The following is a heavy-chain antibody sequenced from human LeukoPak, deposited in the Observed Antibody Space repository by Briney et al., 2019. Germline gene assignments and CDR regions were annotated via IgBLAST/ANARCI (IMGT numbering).Heavy chain of an antibody. Sequence: PGRSLRLSCAASGFTFSSYGMHWVRQAPGKGLEWVAVIWYDGSNKYYADSVKGRFTISRDNSKNTLYLQMNSLRAEDTAVYYCAKLMDTAMVNWGQGTLVTVSS. J-gene: IGHJ4*02. CDR3: AKLMDTAMVN. CDR1: GFTFSSYG. CDR2: IWYDGSNK. D-gene: IGHD5-18*01. V-gene: IGHV3-33*06.